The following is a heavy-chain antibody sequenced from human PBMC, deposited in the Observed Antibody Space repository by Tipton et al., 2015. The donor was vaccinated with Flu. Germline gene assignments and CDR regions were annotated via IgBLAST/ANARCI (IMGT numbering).Heavy chain of an antibody. CDR1: GGSISSGSYY. CDR3: PGEGFDSSGYRAGDAFDI. V-gene: IGHV4-61*02. CDR2: IYTSGST. J-gene: IGHJ3*02. D-gene: IGHD3-22*01. Sequence: TLSLTCTVSGGSISSGSYYWSWIRQPAGKGLEWIGRIYTSGSTNYNPSLKSRVTISVDTSKNQFSLKLSSVTAADTAVYYCPGEGFDSSGYRAGDAFDIWVQGTMVTVSS.